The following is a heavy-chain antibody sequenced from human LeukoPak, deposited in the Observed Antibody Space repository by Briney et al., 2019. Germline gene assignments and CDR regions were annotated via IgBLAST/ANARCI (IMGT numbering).Heavy chain of an antibody. CDR1: XXXXSSXW. J-gene: IGHJ4*02. Sequence: SLRLSCAASXXXXSSXWMSXVXQXPGXGXXWXXXXKQDGSEKYYADSVKGRFTISRDNAKNSLYLQVNSLGAEDAAVYYCARPAPYSSDWYAFYFDSWGQGTLVTVSS. D-gene: IGHD6-19*01. CDR2: XKQDGSEK. V-gene: IGHV3-7*01. CDR3: ARPAPYSSDWYAFYFDS.